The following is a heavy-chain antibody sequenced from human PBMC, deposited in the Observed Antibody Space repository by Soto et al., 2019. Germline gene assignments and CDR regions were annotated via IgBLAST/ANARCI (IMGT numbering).Heavy chain of an antibody. Sequence: QVQLVESGGGVVQPGRSLRLSCAASGFTFSSYGMHWVRQAPGKGLEWVAVISYDGSNKYYADSVKGRFTISRDNSKNTLYLQMNSLRAEDTAVYYCAKDLYDYGDFGPLDYWGQGTLVTVSS. CDR2: ISYDGSNK. CDR3: AKDLYDYGDFGPLDY. D-gene: IGHD4-17*01. CDR1: GFTFSSYG. J-gene: IGHJ4*02. V-gene: IGHV3-30*18.